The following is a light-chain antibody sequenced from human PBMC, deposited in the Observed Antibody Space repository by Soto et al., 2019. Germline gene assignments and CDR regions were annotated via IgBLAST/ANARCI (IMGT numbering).Light chain of an antibody. CDR1: QDISNY. Sequence: DIQMTQSPSSLSASVGDRVTITCQASQDISNYLNWYQQKPGKAPKLLIYDASNLETGVRSRFSGSGSATDFTFTISSLQPEDIATYYCQQYDNLYTFGQGTKLEIK. CDR2: DAS. J-gene: IGKJ2*01. CDR3: QQYDNLYT. V-gene: IGKV1-33*01.